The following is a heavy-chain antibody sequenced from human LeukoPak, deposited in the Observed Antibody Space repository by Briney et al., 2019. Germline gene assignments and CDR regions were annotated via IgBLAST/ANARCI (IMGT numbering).Heavy chain of an antibody. CDR2: MNPNSGNT. Sequence: ASVKVSCKASGYTFTSYDINWVRQATGQGLEWMGWMNPNSGNTGYAQKFQGRVTITRNTSISTAYMELSSLRSEDTAVYYCARVGYCSSTSCYRPPHWYFDLWGRGTLVTVSS. CDR3: ARVGYCSSTSCYRPPHWYFDL. V-gene: IGHV1-8*03. D-gene: IGHD2-2*02. CDR1: GYTFTSYD. J-gene: IGHJ2*01.